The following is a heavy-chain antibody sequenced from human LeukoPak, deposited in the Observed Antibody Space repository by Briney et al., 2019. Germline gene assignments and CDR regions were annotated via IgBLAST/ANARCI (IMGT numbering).Heavy chain of an antibody. CDR1: GYTFTSYG. J-gene: IGHJ5*02. CDR3: ARGPDCGGDCYSPTHNWFDP. V-gene: IGHV1-18*01. CDR2: ISAYNGNT. Sequence: GASVKVSCKASGYTFTSYGISWVRQAPGQGLEWMGWISAYNGNTNYAQKFQGRVTITADESTSTAYMELSSLRSEDTAVYYCARGPDCGGDCYSPTHNWFDPWGQGTLVTVSS. D-gene: IGHD2-21*01.